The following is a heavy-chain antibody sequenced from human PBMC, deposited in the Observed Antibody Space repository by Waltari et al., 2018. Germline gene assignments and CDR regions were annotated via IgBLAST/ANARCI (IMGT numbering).Heavy chain of an antibody. CDR1: GGTFSSYA. D-gene: IGHD6-6*01. CDR3: AKCSSSLRSIGGRPRTECYFDN. V-gene: IGHV1-69*08. Sequence: QVQLVQSGAEVKKPGSSVKVSCKASGGTFSSYAISWVRQAPGQGLEWMGRIIPIFGTANYAQKFQGRVTITADKSTSTAYMELSSLRTGDAAVYYCAKCSSSLRSIGGRPRTECYFDNWGQGTLVTVSS. J-gene: IGHJ4*02. CDR2: IIPIFGTA.